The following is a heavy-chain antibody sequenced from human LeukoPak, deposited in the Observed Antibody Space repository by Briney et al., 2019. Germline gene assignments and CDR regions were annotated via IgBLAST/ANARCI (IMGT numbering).Heavy chain of an antibody. CDR3: ARYSYGYIDY. J-gene: IGHJ4*02. D-gene: IGHD5-18*01. V-gene: IGHV1-46*01. Sequence: GASVKVSCKASGYTVTSYCMHWVRQAPGQGLEWMGIINPSGGSTSYAQKFQGRVTMTRDTSTSTVYMELSSLRSEDTAVYYCARYSYGYIDYWGQGILVTVSS. CDR2: INPSGGST. CDR1: GYTVTSYC.